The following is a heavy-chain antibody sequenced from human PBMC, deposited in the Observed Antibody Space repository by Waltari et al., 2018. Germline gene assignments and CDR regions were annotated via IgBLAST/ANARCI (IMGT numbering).Heavy chain of an antibody. Sequence: SGFTFSNAWMSWVRQAPGKGLEWVGRIKSKTDGGTTDYAAPVKGRFTISRDDSKNTLYLQMNSLKTEDTAVYYCTTDREGWTTVTTTFDYWGQGTLVTVSS. D-gene: IGHD4-17*01. CDR2: IKSKTDGGTT. CDR3: TTDREGWTTVTTTFDY. CDR1: GFTFSNAW. V-gene: IGHV3-15*01. J-gene: IGHJ4*02.